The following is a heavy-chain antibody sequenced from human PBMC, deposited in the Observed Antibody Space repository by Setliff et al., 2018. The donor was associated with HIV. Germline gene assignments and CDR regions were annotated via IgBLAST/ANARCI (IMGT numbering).Heavy chain of an antibody. D-gene: IGHD5-12*01. CDR1: GFKFRDYT. CDR2: IAGNKGTT. V-gene: IGHV3-23*01. J-gene: IGHJ4*02. CDR3: ARDPPGSGFHLDY. Sequence: PGGSLRLSCAASGFKFRDYTLSWLRQFPGKGLEWVSAIAGNKGTTFYADSVKGRFTISRDNSKNTMYLQMNTLRVEDTAVYYCARDPPGSGFHLDYWGQGTPVTVSS.